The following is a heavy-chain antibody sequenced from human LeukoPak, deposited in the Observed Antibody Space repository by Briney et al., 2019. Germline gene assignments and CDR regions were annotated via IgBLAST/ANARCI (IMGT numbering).Heavy chain of an antibody. CDR2: INPNSGGT. CDR3: ARAPYYDFWSGYYPTSYYFDY. D-gene: IGHD3-3*01. V-gene: IGHV1-2*02. CDR1: GYTFTGYY. Sequence: ASVKVSCKASGYTFTGYYMHWVRQAPGQGREGMGWINPNSGGTKYAQKFQGRVTMTRDTSISTAYMELSRLRSDDTAVYYCARAPYYDFWSGYYPTSYYFDYWGQGTLVTVSS. J-gene: IGHJ4*02.